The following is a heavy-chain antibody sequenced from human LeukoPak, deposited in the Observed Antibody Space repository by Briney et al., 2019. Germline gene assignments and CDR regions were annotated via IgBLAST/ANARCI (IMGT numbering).Heavy chain of an antibody. V-gene: IGHV3-30*04. CDR3: ARSYSSSWLNLFDY. D-gene: IGHD6-13*01. J-gene: IGHJ4*02. CDR2: ISYDGSSK. CDR1: GFTFSTYA. Sequence: GGSLRLSCAASGFTFSTYAMHWVRQAPGKGLEWVAVISYDGSSKYYADSVKGRFTISRDNSKNTLYLQMNSLRAEDTAVYYCARSYSSSWLNLFDYWGQGTLVTVSS.